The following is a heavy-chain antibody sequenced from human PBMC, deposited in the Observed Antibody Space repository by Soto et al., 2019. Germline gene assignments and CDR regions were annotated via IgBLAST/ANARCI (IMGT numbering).Heavy chain of an antibody. J-gene: IGHJ3*02. D-gene: IGHD2-15*01. CDR2: IIPIFGTA. V-gene: IGHV1-69*01. Sequence: QVQLVQSGAEVKKPGSSVKVSCKASGGTFSSYAISWVRQAPGQGLEWMGGIIPIFGTANYAQKFQGRVTITADESTSTAYKELSSLRSEDTAVYYCARGCSGGSCYSRHAFDIWGQGTMVTVSS. CDR1: GGTFSSYA. CDR3: ARGCSGGSCYSRHAFDI.